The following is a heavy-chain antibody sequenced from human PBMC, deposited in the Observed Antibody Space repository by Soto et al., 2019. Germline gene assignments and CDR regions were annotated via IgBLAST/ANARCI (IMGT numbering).Heavy chain of an antibody. J-gene: IGHJ5*02. CDR2: IYYSATT. CDR3: ARETTTSCSSGSCNWFDP. Sequence: QLQELGPGLVKTSQTLSLTCSVSGGSISGDGSYWAWIRQYPGKGLEWIGYIYYSATTYYNPSLWRRAFISVDTSSSQFTLRLNSVNAADTALYYCARETTTSCSSGSCNWFDPWGQGILVAVSS. CDR1: GGSISGDGSY. V-gene: IGHV4-31*03. D-gene: IGHD2-15*01.